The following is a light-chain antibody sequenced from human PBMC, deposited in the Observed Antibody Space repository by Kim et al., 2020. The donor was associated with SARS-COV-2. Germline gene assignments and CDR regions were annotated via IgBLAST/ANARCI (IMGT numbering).Light chain of an antibody. CDR1: SLRMYY. Sequence: SSELTQDPAVSVALGATVTITCQGDSLRMYYASWYQKKPGQAPILVIYGKNSRPSGIPDRFSGSTSGDTTSLTIIGAQAEDEADYYCNSRDNHLLVFGGG. J-gene: IGLJ3*02. V-gene: IGLV3-19*01. CDR3: NSRDNHLLV. CDR2: GKN.